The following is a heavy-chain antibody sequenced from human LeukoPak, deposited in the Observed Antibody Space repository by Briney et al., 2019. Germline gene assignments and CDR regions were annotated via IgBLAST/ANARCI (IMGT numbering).Heavy chain of an antibody. Sequence: GASVKVSCKASGYTFTGYYMHWVRQAPGQGLEWMGWINPNSGSTNYAQKLQGRVTMTTDTSTSTAYMELRSLRSDDTAVYYCARDGGPYSSGWCGGYWGQGTLVTVSS. J-gene: IGHJ4*02. CDR3: ARDGGPYSSGWCGGY. CDR1: GYTFTGYY. D-gene: IGHD6-19*01. V-gene: IGHV1-2*02. CDR2: INPNSGST.